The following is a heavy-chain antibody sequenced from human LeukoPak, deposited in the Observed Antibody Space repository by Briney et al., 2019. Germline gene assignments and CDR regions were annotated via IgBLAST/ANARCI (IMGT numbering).Heavy chain of an antibody. CDR1: GYTFTGYY. CDR2: INPNSGGT. D-gene: IGHD3-10*01. CDR3: AREDGLRGNWFDP. V-gene: IGHV1-2*02. J-gene: IGHJ5*02. Sequence: GASVKVSCKASGYTFTGYYMHWVRQAPGQGLEWMGWINPNSGGTNYAQEFQGRVTMTRDTSISTAYMELSRLRSDDTAVYYCAREDGLRGNWFDPWGQGTLVTVSS.